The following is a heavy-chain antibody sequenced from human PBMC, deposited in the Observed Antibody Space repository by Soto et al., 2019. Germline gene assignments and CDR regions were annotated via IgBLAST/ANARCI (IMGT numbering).Heavy chain of an antibody. D-gene: IGHD6-19*01. J-gene: IGHJ6*02. CDR1: GFTFGSYA. CDR3: ARSMGPYPYSSGWPYYYYGLDV. V-gene: IGHV3-30-3*01. Sequence: GGSLRLSCAASGFTFGSYAMHWVRQAPGKGLEWLAVISYDGSNKYYADSVKGRFTISRDNSKNTLYLQRNSLGAEDTAVYYCARSMGPYPYSSGWPYYYYGLDVWGHGTTVTVSS. CDR2: ISYDGSNK.